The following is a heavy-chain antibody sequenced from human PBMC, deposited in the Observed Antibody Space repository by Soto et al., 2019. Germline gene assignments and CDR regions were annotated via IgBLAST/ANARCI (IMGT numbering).Heavy chain of an antibody. V-gene: IGHV1-18*01. CDR2: ISAYNGNT. D-gene: IGHD3-3*01. CDR1: GYTFTSYG. CDR3: ARGGEEYYDFWSGYFGAFDI. J-gene: IGHJ3*02. Sequence: ASVKVSCKASGYTFTSYGISWVRQAPGQGLEWMGWISAYNGNTNYSQKFQGRVTITRDTSASTAYMELSSLRSEDTAVYYCARGGEEYYDFWSGYFGAFDIWGQGTMVTVSS.